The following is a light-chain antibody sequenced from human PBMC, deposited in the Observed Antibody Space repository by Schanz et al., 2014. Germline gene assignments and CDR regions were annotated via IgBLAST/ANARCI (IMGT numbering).Light chain of an antibody. CDR1: QSVSTTH. J-gene: IGKJ1*01. Sequence: EIVLTQSPGTLSLSPGERATLSCRASQSVSTTHLAWYQQKPGQAPRLLIYGASIRATGIPDRFSGSGSGTDFTLIISRLEPDDFAVYYCQQYGSSPPRTFGQGTKVEIK. CDR2: GAS. V-gene: IGKV3-20*01. CDR3: QQYGSSPPRT.